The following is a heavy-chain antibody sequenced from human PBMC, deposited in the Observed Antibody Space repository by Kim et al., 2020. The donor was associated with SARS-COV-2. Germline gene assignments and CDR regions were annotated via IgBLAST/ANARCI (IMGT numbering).Heavy chain of an antibody. J-gene: IGHJ6*02. V-gene: IGHV4-59*01. D-gene: IGHD3-16*01. Sequence: NPSVKSRVTISVDTSKNQFSLKLSSVTAADTAVYYCARDRPFYYYYGMDVWGQGTTVTVSS. CDR3: ARDRPFYYYYGMDV.